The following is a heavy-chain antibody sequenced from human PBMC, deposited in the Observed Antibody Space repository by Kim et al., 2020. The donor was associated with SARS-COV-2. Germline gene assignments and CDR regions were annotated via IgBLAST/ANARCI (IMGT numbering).Heavy chain of an antibody. D-gene: IGHD6-19*01. CDR3: AKAEYSSGWCFDY. Sequence: YANSVKGRFTSSRENSKNPLYRQMNSLRAEDTAVYYCAKAEYSSGWCFDYWGQGTLVTVSS. J-gene: IGHJ4*02. V-gene: IGHV3-30*02.